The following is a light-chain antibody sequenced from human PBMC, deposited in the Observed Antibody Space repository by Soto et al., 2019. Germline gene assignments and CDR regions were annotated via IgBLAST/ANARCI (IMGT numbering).Light chain of an antibody. CDR2: DAS. J-gene: IGKJ5*01. CDR3: HHRGNGIT. Sequence: EVVLTQSPATLSLSPGERATLSCRASENVRTFVDWYQQKPGQAPRLLIYDASSRATGIPARFSGSGSGTDFALTISSLEPEDFAVYYCHHRGNGITFGQGTRLEI. CDR1: ENVRTF. V-gene: IGKV3-11*01.